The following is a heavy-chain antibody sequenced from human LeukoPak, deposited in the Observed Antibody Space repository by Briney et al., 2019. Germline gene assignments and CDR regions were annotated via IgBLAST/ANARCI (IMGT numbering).Heavy chain of an antibody. CDR1: GGSFSGYH. CDR2: INHRGST. D-gene: IGHD6-6*01. V-gene: IGHV4-34*01. CDR3: ARCRGAARFVTIEFDY. Sequence: SETLSLTCAVYGGSFSGYHWSWIRQPPGKGLEWIGEINHRGSTNYNPSLKSRVTTSVDTSKNQFSLKLSSVTAADTAVYYCARCRGAARFVTIEFDYWGQGALVTVSS. J-gene: IGHJ4*02.